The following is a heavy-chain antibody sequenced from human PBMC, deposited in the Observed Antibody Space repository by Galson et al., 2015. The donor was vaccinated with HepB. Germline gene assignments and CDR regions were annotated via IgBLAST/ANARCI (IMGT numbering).Heavy chain of an antibody. V-gene: IGHV1-69*06. CDR2: IIPISDTP. CDR1: GGTFGSYA. Sequence: SVKVSCKASGGTFGSYAISWVRQAPGQGLEWMGGIIPISDTPNYAQKFQGRVTITADKSTSTAYMELSSLRSEDTAVYYCAREGDRYNYFDYWGQGTLVTVSS. J-gene: IGHJ4*02. D-gene: IGHD3-16*01. CDR3: AREGDRYNYFDY.